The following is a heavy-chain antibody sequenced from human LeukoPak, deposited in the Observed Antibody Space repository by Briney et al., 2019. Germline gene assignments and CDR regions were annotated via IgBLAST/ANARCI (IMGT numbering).Heavy chain of an antibody. CDR1: GGTFSIYA. J-gene: IGHJ4*02. CDR2: IIPIFGTA. Sequence: SVTVSFTASGGTFSIYAISWVRQAPGQGLEWMGGIIPIFGTANYAQKFQGGVTITADESTSTAYMELSSLRSEDTAVYYCARDGREQWLRSWGQGTLVTVSS. V-gene: IGHV1-69*13. CDR3: ARDGREQWLRS. D-gene: IGHD5-12*01.